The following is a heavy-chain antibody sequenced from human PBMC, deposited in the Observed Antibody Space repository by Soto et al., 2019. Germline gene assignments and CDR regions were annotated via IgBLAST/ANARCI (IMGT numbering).Heavy chain of an antibody. V-gene: IGHV1-58*01. J-gene: IGHJ4*02. CDR3: AADPYYYDSSNYYSFDH. CDR1: GFTFTSSA. Sequence: QRQVVQSGPEVKQPGTSVKVSCKASGFTFTSSAVQWVRQARGQRLEWIGWIVVGSGNTNYGQKFQERVTSTRDMSTNTVYMELSSVRSDDTAVYYCAADPYYYDSSNYYSFDHWGQGTLVTVSS. CDR2: IVVGSGNT. D-gene: IGHD3-22*01.